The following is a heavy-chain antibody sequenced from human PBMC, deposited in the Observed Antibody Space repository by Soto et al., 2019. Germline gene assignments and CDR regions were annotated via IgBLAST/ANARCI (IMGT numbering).Heavy chain of an antibody. J-gene: IGHJ6*03. CDR1: GFSLSTSGMC. D-gene: IGHD6-19*01. CDR3: ARGYSSGWPLYYYYYYMDV. CDR2: IDWDDDK. V-gene: IGHV2-70*11. Sequence: SGPTLVNPTQTLTLTCTFSGFSLSTSGMCVSWIRQPPGKALEWLARIDWDDDKYYSTSLKTRLTISKDTSKNQVVLTMTNMDPVDTATYYCARGYSSGWPLYYYYYYMDVWGKGTTVTVSS.